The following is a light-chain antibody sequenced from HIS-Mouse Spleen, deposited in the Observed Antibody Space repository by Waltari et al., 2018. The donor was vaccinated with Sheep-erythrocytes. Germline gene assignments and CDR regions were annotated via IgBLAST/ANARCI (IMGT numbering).Light chain of an antibody. V-gene: IGKV3-15*01. J-gene: IGKJ4*01. CDR2: GAS. CDR1: QSVSSN. CDR3: QQYDNLLT. Sequence: EIVMTQSPATLSVSPGERATLSCRASQSVSSNLAWYQQKPGQDPRLLIYGASTRATGIPARFSGSGSGTDFTFTISSLQPEDIATYYCQQYDNLLTFGGGTKVEIK.